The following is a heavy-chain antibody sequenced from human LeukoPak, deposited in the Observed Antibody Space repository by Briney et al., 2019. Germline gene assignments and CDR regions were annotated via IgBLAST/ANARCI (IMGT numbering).Heavy chain of an antibody. D-gene: IGHD3-3*01. J-gene: IGHJ5*02. Sequence: ASVKVSCKASGYTFTSYDINWVRQATGQGLEWMGWMNPNSGNTGYAQKSQGRVTMTRNTSISTAYMELSSLRSEDTAVYYCARGRTPGYYDFWSGQGDWFDPWGQGTLVTVSS. CDR2: MNPNSGNT. CDR3: ARGRTPGYYDFWSGQGDWFDP. V-gene: IGHV1-8*01. CDR1: GYTFTSYD.